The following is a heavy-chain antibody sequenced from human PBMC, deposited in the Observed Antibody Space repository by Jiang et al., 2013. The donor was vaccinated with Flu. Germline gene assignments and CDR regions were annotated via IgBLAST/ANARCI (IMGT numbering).Heavy chain of an antibody. Sequence: GSGLVKPSETLSLTCTVSGGSISSYYWSWIRQPPGKGLEWIGYIYYSGGTNYNPSLKSRVTISVDTSKNQFSLKLSSVTAADTAVYYCARLASSDWYFDLWGRGTLVTVSS. CDR1: GGSISSYY. CDR3: ARLASSDWYFDL. D-gene: IGHD6-19*01. V-gene: IGHV4-59*08. J-gene: IGHJ2*01. CDR2: IYYSGGT.